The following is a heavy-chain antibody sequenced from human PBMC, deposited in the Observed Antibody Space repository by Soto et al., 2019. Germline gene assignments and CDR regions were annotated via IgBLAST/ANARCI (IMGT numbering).Heavy chain of an antibody. D-gene: IGHD4-4*01. Sequence: QVQLVQSGAEVKKPGASVKVSCKASGYTFTDYYIHWVRQAPGQGLRWMGSINPNSGGTNFAQKFQGRVTMTRDSSISTAYMELSRLKSDDTAIYYCARSPPGDSKTNWFDPWGQGTLVTVSS. CDR2: INPNSGGT. CDR1: GYTFTDYY. V-gene: IGHV1-2*02. J-gene: IGHJ5*02. CDR3: ARSPPGDSKTNWFDP.